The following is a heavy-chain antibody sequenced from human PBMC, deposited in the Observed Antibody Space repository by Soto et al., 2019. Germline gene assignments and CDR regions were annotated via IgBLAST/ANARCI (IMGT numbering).Heavy chain of an antibody. CDR3: VRDHSPMTSGRAGRDWFDP. J-gene: IGHJ5*02. CDR2: VNVDSGAT. CDR1: EYTFTDYC. D-gene: IGHD3-10*01. Sequence: QVLLVQSDTEVKMPGATVKVSCKASEYTFTDYCLHWVRQAPGQKVEWVGWVNVDSGATNYAHNFHGRVAMTRDTSSNTAYMELNSLTSDDTAIYYCVRDHSPMTSGRAGRDWFDPWGQGTQVIVSS. V-gene: IGHV1-2*02.